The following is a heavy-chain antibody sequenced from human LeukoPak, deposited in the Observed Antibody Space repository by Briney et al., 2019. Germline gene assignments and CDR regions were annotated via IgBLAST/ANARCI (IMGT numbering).Heavy chain of an antibody. J-gene: IGHJ6*03. V-gene: IGHV3-30*01. CDR2: ISYDGSNK. CDR1: GFTFSSYA. CDR3: ARVVPAAIYYMDV. D-gene: IGHD2-2*01. Sequence: GGSLRLSCAASGFTFSSYAMHWVRQAPGKGLEWVAVISYDGSNKYYADSVKGRFTISRDNSKNTLYLQMNSLRAEDTAVYYCARVVPAAIYYMDVWGKGTTVTVSS.